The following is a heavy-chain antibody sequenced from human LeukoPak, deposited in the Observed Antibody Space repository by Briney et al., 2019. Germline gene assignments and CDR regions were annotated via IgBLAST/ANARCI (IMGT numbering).Heavy chain of an antibody. J-gene: IGHJ4*02. CDR3: AREAAAYYDSSGGIDY. D-gene: IGHD3-22*01. Sequence: GGSLRLSCAASGFTFSSYAMGWVRQFPGKGLEWVSAISGSGGSTYYADSVKGRFTISRDNAKNSLYLQMNSLRAEDTAVYYCAREAAAYYDSSGGIDYWGQGTLVTVSS. CDR2: ISGSGGST. V-gene: IGHV3-23*01. CDR1: GFTFSSYA.